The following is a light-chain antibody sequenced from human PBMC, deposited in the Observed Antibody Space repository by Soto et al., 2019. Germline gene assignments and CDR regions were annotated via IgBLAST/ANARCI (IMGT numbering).Light chain of an antibody. J-gene: IGKJ2*01. CDR3: LQYNSYPYA. Sequence: DIQMTQTPYSLSASVGDRVTITCRASQGIDNYLAWFQQRPGKAPKCLIYGASTLQNGVPSKFSGSGFGTDFTLTISSLQPEDFATYYCLQYNSYPYAFGQGTKLEI. V-gene: IGKV1-16*02. CDR1: QGIDNY. CDR2: GAS.